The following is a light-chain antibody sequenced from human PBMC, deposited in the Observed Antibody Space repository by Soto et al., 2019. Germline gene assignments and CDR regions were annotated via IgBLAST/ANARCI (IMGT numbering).Light chain of an antibody. J-gene: IGKJ1*01. CDR2: GTS. Sequence: EIELTQSPGTLSLSPGERATLSCRASQSAGNTYLAWYQQKPGQAPRLLIYGTSSRATGIPDRFSVSGSGTEFTLTIDRVEPEDFAVYYCQQYGSSRTFGQGTKVEVK. V-gene: IGKV3-20*01. CDR1: QSAGNTY. CDR3: QQYGSSRT.